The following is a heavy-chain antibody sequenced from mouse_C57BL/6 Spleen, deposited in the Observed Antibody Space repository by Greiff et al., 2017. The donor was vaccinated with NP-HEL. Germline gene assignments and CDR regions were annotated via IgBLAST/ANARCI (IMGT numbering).Heavy chain of an antibody. D-gene: IGHD2-1*01. V-gene: IGHV3-6*01. CDR1: GYSITSGYY. Sequence: EVQLQQSGPGLVKPSQSLSLTCSVTGYSITSGYYWNWIRQFPGNKLEWMGYISYDGSNNYNPSLKNRISITRDTSKNQFFLKLNSVTTEDTATYYCAREGNYEGVAYWGQGTLVTVSA. J-gene: IGHJ3*01. CDR3: AREGNYEGVAY. CDR2: ISYDGSN.